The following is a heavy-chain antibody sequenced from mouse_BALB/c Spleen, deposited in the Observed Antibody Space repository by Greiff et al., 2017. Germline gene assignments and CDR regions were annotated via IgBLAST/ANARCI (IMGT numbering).Heavy chain of an antibody. D-gene: IGHD2-3*01. Sequence: EVQLQQSGPGLVKPSQSLSLTCTVTGYSITSDYAWNWIRQFPGNKLEWMGYISYSGSTSYNPSLKSRISITRDTSKNQFFLQLNSVTTEDTATYYCARLAIYDGSLYAMDYWGQGTSVTVSS. CDR1: GYSITSDYA. CDR2: ISYSGST. CDR3: ARLAIYDGSLYAMDY. V-gene: IGHV3-2*02. J-gene: IGHJ4*01.